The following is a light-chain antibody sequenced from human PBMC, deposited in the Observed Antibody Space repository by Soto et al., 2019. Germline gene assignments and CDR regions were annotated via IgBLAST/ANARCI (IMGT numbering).Light chain of an antibody. CDR2: GNS. CDR1: SSNIGAGYD. CDR3: RSYDISLSGWV. Sequence: QSVLTQPPSVSGAPGQRVTISCTRSSSNIGAGYDVHWYQQLPGTAPKLLISGNSNRPSGVPDRFSGAKSGTSCSLAITGLQAEDEADYYCRSYDISLSGWVFGGGTKLTVL. J-gene: IGLJ3*02. V-gene: IGLV1-40*01.